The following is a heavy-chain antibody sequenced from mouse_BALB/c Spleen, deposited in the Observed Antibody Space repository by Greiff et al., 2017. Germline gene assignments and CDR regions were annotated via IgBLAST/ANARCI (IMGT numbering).Heavy chain of an antibody. J-gene: IGHJ3*01. CDR3: TVTTAAGFAY. V-gene: IGHV6-6*02. Sequence: EVQGVESGGGLVQPGGSMKLSCVASGFTFSSYWMSWVRQSPEKGLEWVAEIRLKSDNYATHYAESVKGKFTISRDDSKSRLYLQMNSLRAEDTGIYYCTVTTAAGFAYWGQGTLVTVSA. D-gene: IGHD1-2*01. CDR1: GFTFSSYW. CDR2: IRLKSDNYAT.